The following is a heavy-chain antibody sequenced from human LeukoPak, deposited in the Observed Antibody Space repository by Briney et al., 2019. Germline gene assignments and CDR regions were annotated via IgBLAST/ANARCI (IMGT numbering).Heavy chain of an antibody. Sequence: SQALSLTCTVSGGSISSGNYYWSWIRQPAGKGLEWIGRIYTSGSTNYNPSLKSRVTISVDTSKNQFSLKLSSVTAADTAVYYCAREGYYDSSGYDYWGQGPLVTVSS. V-gene: IGHV4-61*02. D-gene: IGHD3-22*01. CDR1: GGSISSGNYY. J-gene: IGHJ4*02. CDR2: IYTSGST. CDR3: AREGYYDSSGYDY.